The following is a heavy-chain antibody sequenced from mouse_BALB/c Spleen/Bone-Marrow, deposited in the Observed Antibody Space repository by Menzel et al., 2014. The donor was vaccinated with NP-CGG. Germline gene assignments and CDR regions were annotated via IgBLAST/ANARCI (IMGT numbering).Heavy chain of an antibody. CDR3: ARPITTGIRVWFAY. V-gene: IGHV1-7*01. CDR1: GYTFTSYW. D-gene: IGHD2-4*01. Sequence: QVQLQQSGAELAKPGASVKMSCKASGYTFTSYWMHWVKQRPGQGLEWIGNINPSSGYTEYNQKFKDKATLTADKSSSTAYMQLSSLTSEDSAVYYCARPITTGIRVWFAYWGQGILVTVSA. CDR2: INPSSGYT. J-gene: IGHJ3*01.